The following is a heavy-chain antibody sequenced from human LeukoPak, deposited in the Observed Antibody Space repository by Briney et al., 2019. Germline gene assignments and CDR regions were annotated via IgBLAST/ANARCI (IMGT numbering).Heavy chain of an antibody. D-gene: IGHD6-19*01. J-gene: IGHJ6*03. CDR3: ARLKVRSGWYFRVRYMDV. CDR1: GGSFSGYY. Sequence: SETLSLTCAVYGGSFSGYYWSWIRQPPGKGLEWIGEINHSGSTNYNPSLKSRVTISVDTSKNQFSLKLSSVTAADTAVYYCARLKVRSGWYFRVRYMDVWGKGTTVTISS. CDR2: INHSGST. V-gene: IGHV4-34*01.